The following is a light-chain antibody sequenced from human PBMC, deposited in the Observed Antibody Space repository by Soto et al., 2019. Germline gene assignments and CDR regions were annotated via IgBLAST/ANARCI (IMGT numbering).Light chain of an antibody. CDR2: DVS. Sequence: QSALTQPRSVSGSPGQSVTISCTGTSSDVGGYTYVSWYQQYPGKAPKVMIYDVSRRPSGVPDRFSGSKSDNTASLTISGLQAEYEADYYCCSYAGSYTYVFGGGTKLTVL. V-gene: IGLV2-11*01. J-gene: IGLJ3*02. CDR3: CSYAGSYTYV. CDR1: SSDVGGYTY.